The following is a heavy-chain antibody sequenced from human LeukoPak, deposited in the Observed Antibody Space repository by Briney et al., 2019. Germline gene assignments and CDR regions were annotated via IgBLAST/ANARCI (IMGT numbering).Heavy chain of an antibody. D-gene: IGHD1-26*01. J-gene: IGHJ5*02. CDR2: INHYGST. Sequence: SETLSLTRGVYGGSFSGYYWSWIRHPPGKGLEWIGEINHYGSTDYHPSLKSRVTMSVDTSKNQSSLKLTSVTAADTAVYYCARGCLDGSGGTYFNWFDPWGQGTLVTVSS. V-gene: IGHV4-34*01. CDR1: GGSFSGYY. CDR3: ARGCLDGSGGTYFNWFDP.